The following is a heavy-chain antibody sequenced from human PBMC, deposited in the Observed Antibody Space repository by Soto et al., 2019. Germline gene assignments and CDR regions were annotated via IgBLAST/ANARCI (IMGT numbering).Heavy chain of an antibody. D-gene: IGHD6-13*01. CDR1: GFTFSSYG. Sequence: QVQLVDSGGGVVQPGRSLRLSCAASGFTFSSYGMHRVRQAPGKGLEWVAVISYDGSNKYYADSVKGRFTISRDNSKNTLYLQMNSLRAEDTAVYYCAKDSQRGAAAGSYYFDYWGQGTLVTVSS. CDR2: ISYDGSNK. CDR3: AKDSQRGAAAGSYYFDY. J-gene: IGHJ4*02. V-gene: IGHV3-30*18.